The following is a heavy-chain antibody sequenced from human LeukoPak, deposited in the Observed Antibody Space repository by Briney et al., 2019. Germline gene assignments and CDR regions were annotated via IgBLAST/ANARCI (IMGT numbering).Heavy chain of an antibody. CDR2: MNPNSGNT. CDR1: GYTFTSYD. J-gene: IGHJ4*02. D-gene: IGHD3-10*01. Sequence: ASVKVSCKASGYTFTSYDINWVRQATGQGLEWMGWMNPNSGNTGYARKFQGRVTMTRNTSISTAYMELSSLRSEDTAVYYCARCPMVRGVARYYFDYWGQGTLVTVSS. CDR3: ARCPMVRGVARYYFDY. V-gene: IGHV1-8*01.